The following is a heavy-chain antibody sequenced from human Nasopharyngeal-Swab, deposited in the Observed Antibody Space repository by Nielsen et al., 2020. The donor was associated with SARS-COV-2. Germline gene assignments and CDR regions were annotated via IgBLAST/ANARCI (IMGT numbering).Heavy chain of an antibody. CDR1: GFTFSSYA. Sequence: GESLKISCTASGFTFSSYAMSWVRQAPGKGLEWVSEISCSGGSTYYAESVKGRFTISRDNSKNTLYLQMNSLRAEDTAVYYCARYDDYYDSSGYAYWGQGTLVTVSS. V-gene: IGHV3-23*01. CDR2: ISCSGGST. D-gene: IGHD3-22*01. CDR3: ARYDDYYDSSGYAY. J-gene: IGHJ4*02.